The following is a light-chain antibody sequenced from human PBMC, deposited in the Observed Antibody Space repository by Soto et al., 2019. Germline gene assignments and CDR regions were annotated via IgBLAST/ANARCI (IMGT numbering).Light chain of an antibody. V-gene: IGLV1-40*01. CDR1: SYNIGAGYD. CDR3: QSYDSSLSGHVV. Sequence: QSVLTQPPSVSGAPGQRVTISCTGSSYNIGAGYDVHWYQQLPGTAPKVLIYGNSNRPSGVPDRFSGSKSGTSASLAITGLQAEDEADYYCQSYDSSLSGHVVFGGGTKLTVL. J-gene: IGLJ2*01. CDR2: GNS.